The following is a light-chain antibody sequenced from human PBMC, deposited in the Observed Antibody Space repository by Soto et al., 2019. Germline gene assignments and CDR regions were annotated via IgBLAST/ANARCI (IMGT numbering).Light chain of an antibody. J-gene: IGKJ3*01. CDR2: AAS. CDR3: HQSYSTPLT. Sequence: IQMTQSPSSLSASVGDRVTITCRASQSVSNYLNWYRQKPGKAPKLLIYAASSLQSGVPSRFSANESGTDFTLTISSLQPEDFATYYCHQSYSTPLTFGPGTKVDIK. V-gene: IGKV1-39*01. CDR1: QSVSNY.